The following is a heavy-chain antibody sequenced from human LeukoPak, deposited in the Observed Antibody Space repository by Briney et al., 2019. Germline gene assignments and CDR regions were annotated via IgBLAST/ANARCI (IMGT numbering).Heavy chain of an antibody. CDR2: INHSGST. V-gene: IGHV4-34*01. J-gene: IGHJ2*01. Sequence: SETLSLTCAVYGGSFSGYYWSWIRQPPGKGLESIGEINHSGSTNYNPSLKSRVTISVDTSKNQFSLKLSSVTAPDTPVSYCARGRDVAWVLFKWDLGDQGTVVTVSS. CDR1: GGSFSGYY. CDR3: ARGRDVAWVLFKWDL. D-gene: IGHD2-2*03.